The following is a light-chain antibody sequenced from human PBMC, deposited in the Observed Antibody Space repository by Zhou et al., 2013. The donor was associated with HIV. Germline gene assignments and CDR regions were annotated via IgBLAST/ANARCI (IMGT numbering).Light chain of an antibody. CDR1: QGISSY. CDR3: QQADSFPIT. V-gene: IGKV1-9*01. CDR2: GGS. J-gene: IGKJ3*01. Sequence: DIQLTQSPSFLSASVGDRVIITCRASQGISSYLAWYQQKPGKAPRLLIYGGSSVQSGVPSRFSGSGSGTEFTLSISSLQPEDFATYYCQQADSFPITFGPGTKVDIK.